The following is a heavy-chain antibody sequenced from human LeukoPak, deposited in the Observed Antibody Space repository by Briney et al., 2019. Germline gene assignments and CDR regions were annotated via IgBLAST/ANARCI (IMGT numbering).Heavy chain of an antibody. CDR2: IIPIFGTA. D-gene: IGHD5-18*01. Sequence: SVKVSCKASGGTFSSYAISWVRQAPGQGLEWMGGIIPIFGTANYAQKFQGRVTMTRDTSISTAYMELSRLRSDDTAVYYCAGIQIWGYFDYWGQGTLVTVSS. J-gene: IGHJ4*02. V-gene: IGHV1-69*05. CDR3: AGIQIWGYFDY. CDR1: GGTFSSYA.